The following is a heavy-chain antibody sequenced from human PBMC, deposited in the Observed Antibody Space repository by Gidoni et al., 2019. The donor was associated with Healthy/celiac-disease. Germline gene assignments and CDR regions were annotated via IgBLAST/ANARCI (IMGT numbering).Heavy chain of an antibody. CDR2: IKSKTDGGTT. Sequence: EVQLVASGGGLVKPGGSLRLSCAASGFTFSNAWMSWVRQAPGKGLEWVGRIKSKTDGGTTDYAAPVKGRFTISRDDSKNTLYLQMNSLKTEDTAVYYCTTDLLYYYDSSGFTGSDYWGQGTLVTVSS. J-gene: IGHJ4*02. CDR3: TTDLLYYYDSSGFTGSDY. D-gene: IGHD3-22*01. CDR1: GFTFSNAW. V-gene: IGHV3-15*01.